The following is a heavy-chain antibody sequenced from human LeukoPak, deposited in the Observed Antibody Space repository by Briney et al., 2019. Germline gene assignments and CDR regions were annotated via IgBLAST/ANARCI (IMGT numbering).Heavy chain of an antibody. CDR2: INHSGST. CDR3: ARDRPYPFAFDI. Sequence: PSETLSLTCAVYGGSFSGYYWSWIRQPPGKGLEWIGEINHSGSTNYNPSLKSRVTISVDTSKNQFSLKLSSVTAADTAVYYCARDRPYPFAFDIWGQGTMVTVSS. CDR1: GGSFSGYY. J-gene: IGHJ3*02. V-gene: IGHV4-34*01. D-gene: IGHD6-6*01.